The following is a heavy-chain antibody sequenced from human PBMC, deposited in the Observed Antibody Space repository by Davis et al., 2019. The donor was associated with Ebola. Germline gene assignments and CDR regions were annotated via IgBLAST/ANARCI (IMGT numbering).Heavy chain of an antibody. D-gene: IGHD2-21*01. V-gene: IGHV3-7*01. J-gene: IGHJ3*02. CDR1: GFTFSSYW. Sequence: GESLKISCAASGFTFSSYWMSWVRQAPGKGLEWVANIKQDGSEKYYVDSVKGRFTVSRDNTKETLYLQMNSLRVDDTAVYYCVRVPYCGADCYSSNAFDIWGQGTMVTVSS. CDR2: IKQDGSEK. CDR3: VRVPYCGADCYSSNAFDI.